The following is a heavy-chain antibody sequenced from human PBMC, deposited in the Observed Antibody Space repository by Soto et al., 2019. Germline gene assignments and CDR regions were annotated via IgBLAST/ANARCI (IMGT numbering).Heavy chain of an antibody. Sequence: SETLSLTCAVSGYSISGGYYWGWIRQPPGKGLEWIGSIYHSGSTYYNPSLKSRVTISVDTSKNQFSLKLSSVTAADTAVYYCASIAARPDYGMDVWGQGTTVTVSS. D-gene: IGHD6-6*01. V-gene: IGHV4-38-2*01. CDR2: IYHSGST. CDR3: ASIAARPDYGMDV. J-gene: IGHJ6*02. CDR1: GYSISGGYY.